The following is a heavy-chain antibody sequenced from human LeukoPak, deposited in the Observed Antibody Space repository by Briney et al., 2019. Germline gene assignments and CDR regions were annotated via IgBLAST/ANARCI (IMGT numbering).Heavy chain of an antibody. CDR1: GFIFNSYG. D-gene: IGHD3-10*01. V-gene: IGHV3-30*03. Sequence: PGGSLRLSCAASGFIFNSYGMHWVRQAPGKGLEWVAVISYDGSNKYYADSVKGRFTISRDNSKNTLYLQMNSLRAEDTAVYYCASQGGLLWFGELSGGMDVWGQGTTVTVSS. CDR3: ASQGGLLWFGELSGGMDV. CDR2: ISYDGSNK. J-gene: IGHJ6*02.